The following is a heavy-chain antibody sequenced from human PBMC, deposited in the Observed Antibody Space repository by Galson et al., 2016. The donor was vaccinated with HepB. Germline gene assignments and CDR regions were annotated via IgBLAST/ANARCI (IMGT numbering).Heavy chain of an antibody. CDR1: GFTFSSYS. D-gene: IGHD3-3*01. J-gene: IGHJ4*02. CDR2: ISSSSSYR. V-gene: IGHV3-21*01. CDR3: ARVYGYDFWPFDY. Sequence: SLRLSCAASGFTFSSYSMNWVRQAPGKGLERVSSISSSSSYRYYADSVKGRFTISRDNAKNSLYLQMNSLRVEDTAVYYCARVYGYDFWPFDYWGQGTLVTVSS.